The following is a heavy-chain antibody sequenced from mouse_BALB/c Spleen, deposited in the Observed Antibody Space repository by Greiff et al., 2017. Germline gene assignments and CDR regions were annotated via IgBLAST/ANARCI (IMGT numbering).Heavy chain of an antibody. D-gene: IGHD2-1*01. CDR3: APYGNYWYFDV. CDR2: IDPANGNT. V-gene: IGHV14-3*02. Sequence: VQLQQSGAELVKPGASVKLSCTASGFNIKDTYMHWVKQRPEQGLEWIGRIDPANGNTKYDPKFQGKATITADTSSNTAYLQLSRLTSEDTAVYYCAPYGNYWYFDVWGAGTTVTVSS. J-gene: IGHJ1*01. CDR1: GFNIKDTY.